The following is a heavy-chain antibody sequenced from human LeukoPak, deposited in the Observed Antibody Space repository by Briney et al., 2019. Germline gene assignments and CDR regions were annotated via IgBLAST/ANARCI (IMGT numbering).Heavy chain of an antibody. CDR2: IYYSGST. Sequence: PSETLSLTCTVSGGSISSSSYYWGWIRQPPVKGLEWIGSIYYSGSTYYNPSLKSRVTISVDTSKNQFSLKLSSVTAADTAVYYCARHGPGRVVHDYWGQGTLVTVSS. CDR1: GGSISSSSYY. CDR3: ARHGPGRVVHDY. J-gene: IGHJ4*02. V-gene: IGHV4-39*01. D-gene: IGHD3-3*01.